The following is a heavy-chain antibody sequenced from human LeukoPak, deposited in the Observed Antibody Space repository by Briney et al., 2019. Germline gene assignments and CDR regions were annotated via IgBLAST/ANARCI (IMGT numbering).Heavy chain of an antibody. CDR3: AKGLSVTTVTTFDY. CDR1: GFTFSTYS. D-gene: IGHD4-17*01. CDR2: ISSSSSTI. V-gene: IGHV3-48*04. Sequence: GGSLRLSCAASGFTFSTYSMNWVRQAPGKGLEWVSYISSSSSTIYYADSVKGRFTISRDNAKNSLYLQVNSLRAEDTAVYYCAKGLSVTTVTTFDYWGQGTLVTVSS. J-gene: IGHJ4*02.